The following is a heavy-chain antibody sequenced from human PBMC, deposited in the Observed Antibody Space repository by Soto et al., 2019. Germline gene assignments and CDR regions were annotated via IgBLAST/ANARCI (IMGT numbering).Heavy chain of an antibody. CDR2: INHSVGT. J-gene: IGHJ6*02. V-gene: IGHV4-34*02. CDR3: ARDGQYYHFWSGDPHEVPSGMDV. CDR1: GGSFRGYY. D-gene: IGHD3-3*02. Sequence: QVQLQQWGAGLLKPSETLSLTCAVSGGSFRGYYWTWIRQAPGKELEWIGEINHSVGTNYKSSLKSRVSIAADTSKNQISLIMHYVTAADPAAYYFARDGQYYHFWSGDPHEVPSGMDVWGQGTTVTVS.